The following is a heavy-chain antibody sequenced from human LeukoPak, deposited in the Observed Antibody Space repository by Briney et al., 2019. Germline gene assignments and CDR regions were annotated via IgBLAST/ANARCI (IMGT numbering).Heavy chain of an antibody. CDR3: ARVAFFSRDDPRYYFDY. CDR2: IYDSGST. V-gene: IGHV4-39*07. Sequence: PSETLSLTCTVSGGTISSSSYYWGWLRQPPGMGLEWIGSIYDSGSTYYNPSLKSRVTISVDTSKNQFSLKLRSVTAADTAVYYCARVAFFSRDDPRYYFDYWGQGTLVTVSS. D-gene: IGHD2/OR15-2a*01. CDR1: GGTISSSSYY. J-gene: IGHJ4*02.